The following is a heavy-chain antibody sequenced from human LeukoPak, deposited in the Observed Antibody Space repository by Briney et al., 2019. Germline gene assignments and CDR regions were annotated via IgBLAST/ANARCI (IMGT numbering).Heavy chain of an antibody. CDR1: GFIFRSYA. Sequence: PGGSLRLSCVDSGFIFRSYALHWLRQAPGKGLEWVAVISADGNEQYYADSVKGRFTMSRDNSKKTLFLQMTSLRIDDTAVYFCARDAPYSGGCCAFDIWGQGTTVIVS. CDR2: ISADGNEQ. V-gene: IGHV3-30-3*01. D-gene: IGHD6-19*01. CDR3: ARDAPYSGGCCAFDI. J-gene: IGHJ3*02.